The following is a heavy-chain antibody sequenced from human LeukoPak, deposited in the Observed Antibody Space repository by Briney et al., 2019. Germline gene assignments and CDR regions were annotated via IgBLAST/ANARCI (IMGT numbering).Heavy chain of an antibody. V-gene: IGHV4-4*07. Sequence: SETLSLTCTVSGGSISSYYWSWIRQPAGKGLEWIGRIYTSGSTNYNPSLKSRVTMSVDTSKNQFSLKLSSVTAADTAVYYCAREGDLYSSSPPDYWGQGTLVTVSS. CDR3: AREGDLYSSSPPDY. D-gene: IGHD6-13*01. CDR2: IYTSGST. J-gene: IGHJ4*02. CDR1: GGSISSYY.